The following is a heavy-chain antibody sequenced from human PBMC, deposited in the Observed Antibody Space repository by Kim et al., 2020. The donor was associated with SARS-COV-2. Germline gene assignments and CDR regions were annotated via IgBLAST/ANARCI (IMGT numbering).Heavy chain of an antibody. CDR3: AKDVRYYYYYGMDV. J-gene: IGHJ6*02. D-gene: IGHD3-16*02. Sequence: AASVKGRFTISRDNSKNTLYLQMNSLRAEDTAVYYCAKDVRYYYYYGMDVWGQGTTVIVSS. V-gene: IGHV3-30*02.